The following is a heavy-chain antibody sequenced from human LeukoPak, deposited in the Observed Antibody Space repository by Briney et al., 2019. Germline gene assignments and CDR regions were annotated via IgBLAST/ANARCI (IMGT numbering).Heavy chain of an antibody. CDR1: GYTFTSYD. D-gene: IGHD2-15*01. V-gene: IGHV1-8*01. J-gene: IGHJ5*02. Sequence: GASVKVSCKASGYTFTSYDINWVRQATGQGLEWMGWMNPNSGNTGYAQKFQGRVTMTRNTSISTAYMELSSLRSDDTAVYYCARDEGVVVPSSNWFDPWGQGTLVTVSS. CDR3: ARDEGVVVPSSNWFDP. CDR2: MNPNSGNT.